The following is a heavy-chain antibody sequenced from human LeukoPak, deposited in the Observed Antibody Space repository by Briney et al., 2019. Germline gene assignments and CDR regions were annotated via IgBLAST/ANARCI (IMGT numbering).Heavy chain of an antibody. CDR2: INSDGSST. D-gene: IGHD3-10*01. V-gene: IGHV3-74*01. Sequence: GGSLRLSCVASGFTFSSYWMHWVRQGPGKGLVWVSRINSDGSSTSYADSVKGRFTISRDNAKNTLYLQMNSLRAEDTAVYYYAKSYASGSSKFDYWGQGTLVTVSS. CDR3: AKSYASGSSKFDY. J-gene: IGHJ4*02. CDR1: GFTFSSYW.